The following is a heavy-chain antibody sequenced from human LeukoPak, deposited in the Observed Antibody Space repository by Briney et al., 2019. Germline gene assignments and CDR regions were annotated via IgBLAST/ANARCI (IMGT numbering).Heavy chain of an antibody. CDR2: ISRTSESV. CDR3: ARGNSGSYSQDWFDP. CDR1: GFTFNTYS. J-gene: IGHJ5*02. V-gene: IGHV3-21*04. Sequence: GGSLRLSCAASGFTFNTYSMSWVRQAPGKGLEWISIISRTSESVFYADSVKGRFTISRDNAKNSLYLQMNSLRDDDMALYYCARGNSGSYSQDWFDPWGQGTLVTVSS. D-gene: IGHD1-26*01.